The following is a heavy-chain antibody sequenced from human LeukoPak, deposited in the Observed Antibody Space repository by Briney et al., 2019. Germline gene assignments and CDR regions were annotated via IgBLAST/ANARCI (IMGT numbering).Heavy chain of an antibody. CDR3: AREIGVPLGYYYMDV. V-gene: IGHV4-4*07. CDR1: GGSISNYF. D-gene: IGHD7-27*01. Sequence: SETLSLTCTVSGGSISNYFWSWVRQPAGKGLEWIGRIYSTGRSDYNPSLKSRITMSVDTSKNQFSLKLSSVTAADTAVYYCAREIGVPLGYYYMDVWGKGTTVTVSS. J-gene: IGHJ6*03. CDR2: IYSTGRS.